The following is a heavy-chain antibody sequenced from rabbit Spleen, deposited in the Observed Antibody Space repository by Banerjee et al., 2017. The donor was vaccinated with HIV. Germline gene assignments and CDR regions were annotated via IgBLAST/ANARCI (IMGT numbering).Heavy chain of an antibody. CDR2: INTATGKA. J-gene: IGHJ4*01. CDR3: ARDLVAAIGWNFNL. CDR1: GFSFSDRDV. V-gene: IGHV1S45*01. D-gene: IGHD5-1*01. Sequence: QEQLEESGGGLVKPEGSLTLTCKASGFSFSDRDVMCWVRQAPGKGLEWIACINTATGKAVYASWAKGRVTISKTSSTTVTLQMTSLTVADTATYFCARDLVAAIGWNFNLWGPGTLVTVS.